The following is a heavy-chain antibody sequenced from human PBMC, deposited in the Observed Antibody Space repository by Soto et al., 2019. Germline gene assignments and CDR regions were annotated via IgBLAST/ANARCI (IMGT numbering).Heavy chain of an antibody. D-gene: IGHD6-19*01. V-gene: IGHV3-53*04. Sequence: EVQLVESGGGLVQPGGSLRLSCAASGFTVSSNYMSWVRQAPGKGLEWVSVIYSGGSTYYADYVKGRFTISRHNSKNTLYLQMNSLRAEDAAVYYCARGPGIAVAGTQDNIYWGQGTLVTVSS. CDR2: IYSGGST. CDR3: ARGPGIAVAGTQDNIY. CDR1: GFTVSSNY. J-gene: IGHJ4*02.